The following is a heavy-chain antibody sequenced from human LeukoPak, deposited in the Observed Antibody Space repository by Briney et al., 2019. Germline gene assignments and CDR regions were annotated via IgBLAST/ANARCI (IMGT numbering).Heavy chain of an antibody. CDR3: ARGRIAASV. J-gene: IGHJ6*02. Sequence: GGSLRLSCAASGFTFSTYWMSWVRQAPGKGLEWVASIKQDGSEQKYVDSVKGRFTISRDNAKNSLYLQMNSLRAEDTAVYYCARGRIAASVRGQGTTVTVSS. D-gene: IGHD6-25*01. V-gene: IGHV3-7*05. CDR1: GFTFSTYW. CDR2: IKQDGSEQ.